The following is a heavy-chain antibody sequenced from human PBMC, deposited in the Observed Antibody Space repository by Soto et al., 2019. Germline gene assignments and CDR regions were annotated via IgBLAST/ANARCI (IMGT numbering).Heavy chain of an antibody. CDR3: ARGLNRNWFDP. J-gene: IGHJ5*02. V-gene: IGHV1-3*01. Sequence: ASVKVSCKASGYTFTSYAMHWVRQAPGQRLEWMGCINAGNGNTKYSQKFQGRVTITRDTSASTAYMELSSLRSEDTAVYYCARGLNRNWFDPCSELTLVTVCS. CDR1: GYTFTSYA. CDR2: INAGNGNT.